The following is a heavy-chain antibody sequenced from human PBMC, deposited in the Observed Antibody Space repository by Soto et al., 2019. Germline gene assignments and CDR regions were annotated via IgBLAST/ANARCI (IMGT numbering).Heavy chain of an antibody. CDR1: GYTFTSYG. CDR2: ISAYNGNT. J-gene: IGHJ6*02. V-gene: IGHV1-18*01. Sequence: QVQLVQSGAEVKKPGASVKVSCKASGYTFTSYGISWVRQAPGQGLEWMGWISAYNGNTNYAQKLQGRVTMTTDTSTSTAYMELRRLRYDDTAVYYCARGGGGSYWAGSRYYSGMDVWGQGTTVTVSS. D-gene: IGHD1-26*01. CDR3: ARGGGGSYWAGSRYYSGMDV.